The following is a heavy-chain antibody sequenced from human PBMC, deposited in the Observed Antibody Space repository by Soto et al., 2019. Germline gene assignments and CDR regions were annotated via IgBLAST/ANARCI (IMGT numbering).Heavy chain of an antibody. D-gene: IGHD3-22*01. CDR1: GFTFSSYA. CDR3: ARDYYYAPYYHYYYGMDV. V-gene: IGHV3-30-3*01. J-gene: IGHJ6*02. CDR2: ISYDGSNK. Sequence: PGGSLRLSCAASGFTFSSYAMHWVRQAPGKGLEWVAVISYDGSNKYYADSVKGRFTISRDNSKNTLYLQMNSLRAEDTAVYYCARDYYYAPYYHYYYGMDVWGQGNTVTVSS.